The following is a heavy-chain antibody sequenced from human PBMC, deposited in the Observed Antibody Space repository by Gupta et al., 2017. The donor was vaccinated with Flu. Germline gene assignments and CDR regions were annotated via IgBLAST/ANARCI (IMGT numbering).Heavy chain of an antibody. CDR3: ARDLMIAAAGTEYYYYGMDV. Sequence: EVQLVESGGGLVQPGGSLRLSCAASGFTFSSYWMHWVRQAPGKGLVWVSRINSDGSSTSYADSVKGRFTISRDNAKNTLYLQMNSLRAEDTAVYYCARDLMIAAAGTEYYYYGMDVWGQGTTVTVSS. CDR1: GFTFSSYW. V-gene: IGHV3-74*01. D-gene: IGHD6-13*01. CDR2: INSDGSST. J-gene: IGHJ6*02.